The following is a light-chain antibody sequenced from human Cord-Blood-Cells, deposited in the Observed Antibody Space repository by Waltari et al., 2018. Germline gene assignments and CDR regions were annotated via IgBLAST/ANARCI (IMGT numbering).Light chain of an antibody. CDR3: SSYTSSSTLV. V-gene: IGLV2-14*01. CDR2: EVS. Sequence: QSALTQPASVSGSPGQSITISCTGTSSDVGGYNYVSWYQQHPGNAPKLMLYEVSNRPSGVPNRFAGSKSGTTASLTISGLRAEDEADYYCSSYTSSSTLVFGGGTKLTVL. CDR1: SSDVGGYNY. J-gene: IGLJ3*02.